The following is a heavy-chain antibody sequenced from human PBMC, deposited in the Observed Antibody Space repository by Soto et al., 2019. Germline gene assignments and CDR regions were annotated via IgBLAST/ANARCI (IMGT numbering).Heavy chain of an antibody. V-gene: IGHV4-59*04. CDR3: AGGYAAYYYYYGMDV. CDR2: VYYSGST. CDR1: GASISSYY. J-gene: IGHJ6*02. Sequence: SETLALTCSVSGASISSYYWTWIRQPPGKGLEWIGYVYYSGSTYYNPSLPSRVTISVDTSKNQFSLKLSSVTAAETAVYYCAGGYAAYYYYYGMDVWGQGTTVTVS. D-gene: IGHD1-1*01.